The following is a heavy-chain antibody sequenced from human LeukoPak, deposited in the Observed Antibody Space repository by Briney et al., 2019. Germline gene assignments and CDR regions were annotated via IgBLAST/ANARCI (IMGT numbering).Heavy chain of an antibody. D-gene: IGHD2-21*02. J-gene: IGHJ4*02. CDR3: AKRRDSNGMFDY. CDR1: GFSIAAYA. V-gene: IGHV3-23*01. CDR2: ISGSGTST. Sequence: PGGSLRLSCAASGFSIAAYAMSWVRQAPGKGLECVSAISGSGTSTSYTDSVKGRFTISRDNSKNTLYLRMNSLRAEDTAVYFCAKRRDSNGMFDYWGQGTLVTVSS.